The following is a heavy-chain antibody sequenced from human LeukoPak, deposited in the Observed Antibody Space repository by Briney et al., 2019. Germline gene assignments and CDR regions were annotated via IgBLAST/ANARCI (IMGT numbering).Heavy chain of an antibody. CDR2: IKQDGSEK. J-gene: IGHJ4*02. Sequence: GGSLRLSCAASGFTFSSYWMSWVRQAPGKGLEWVANIKQDGSEKYYVDSVKGRFTISRDDSKNTLSLQMNSLRVEDTAVYFCARDLAWGAFDYWGQGTLVTVSS. CDR3: ARDLAWGAFDY. D-gene: IGHD7-27*01. V-gene: IGHV3-7*03. CDR1: GFTFSSYW.